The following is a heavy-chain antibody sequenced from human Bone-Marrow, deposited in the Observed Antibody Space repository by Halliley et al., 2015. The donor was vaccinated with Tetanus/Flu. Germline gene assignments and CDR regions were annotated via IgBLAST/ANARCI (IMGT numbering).Heavy chain of an antibody. J-gene: IGHJ4*02. CDR1: GGSINSYY. V-gene: IGHV4-59*01. Sequence: LRLSCTVSGGSINSYYWSWIRQPPGKGLEWIGYVHYSGSTNYNPSLKSRVTISVDRSKNQFSLKVRSVTAADTAVYYCARDSSWNGVDYLDYWGQGTLVTVSS. D-gene: IGHD6-13*01. CDR3: ARDSSWNGVDYLDY. CDR2: VHYSGST.